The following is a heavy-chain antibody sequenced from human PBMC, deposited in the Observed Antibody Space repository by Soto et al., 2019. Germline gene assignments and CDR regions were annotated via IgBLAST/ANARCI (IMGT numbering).Heavy chain of an antibody. D-gene: IGHD3-16*01. Sequence: GKSLKISCMGTGYIFWGHWIGWFRQMPGKALEWMGIIYPDDSTTIYSPSFIGQVIFSADKSINTAYMQWSSLRASDTAMYYCARFGGAGLSCNWFDFWGQGTLVTVSS. CDR1: GYIFWGHW. V-gene: IGHV5-51*01. J-gene: IGHJ5*01. CDR2: IYPDDSTT. CDR3: ARFGGAGLSCNWFDF.